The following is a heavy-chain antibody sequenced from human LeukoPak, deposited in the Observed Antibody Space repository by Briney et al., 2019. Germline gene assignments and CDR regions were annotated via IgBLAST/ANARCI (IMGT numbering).Heavy chain of an antibody. Sequence: PSETLSLTCTVSGGSISSYYWSWIRQPPGKGLEWIGYIYYSGSTNYNPSLKSRVTISVDTSKNQFSLKLSSVTAADTAVYYCARDVISEYSSSLWGQGTLVTVSS. CDR1: GGSISSYY. CDR2: IYYSGST. J-gene: IGHJ4*02. V-gene: IGHV4-59*01. CDR3: ARDVISEYSSSL. D-gene: IGHD6-6*01.